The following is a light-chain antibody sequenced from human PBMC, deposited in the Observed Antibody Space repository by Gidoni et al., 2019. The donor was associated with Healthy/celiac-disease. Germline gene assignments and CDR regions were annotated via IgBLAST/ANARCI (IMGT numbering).Light chain of an antibody. V-gene: IGLV5-45*01. CDR2: YKSDSYK. CDR1: RGINVGTDR. J-gene: IGLJ3*02. Sequence: QAVLTQPASLPASPGASASLTGTLRRGINVGTDRIYWYQQKPGSPPQYRLRYKSDSYKKQGSGVPSRFSGSKDASANAGILLISGIQSEDEADYYCMIWHSSAWVFGGGTKLTVL. CDR3: MIWHSSAWV.